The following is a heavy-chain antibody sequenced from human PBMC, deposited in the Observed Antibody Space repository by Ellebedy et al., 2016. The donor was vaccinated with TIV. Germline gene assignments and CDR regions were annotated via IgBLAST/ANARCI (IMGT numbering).Heavy chain of an antibody. CDR2: ISWNSGSI. CDR3: AKDIVPSSTGPFDY. Sequence: PGGSLRLSCAASGFTFDDYAMHWVRQAPGKGLEWVSGISWNSGSIGYADSVKGRFTISRDNAKSSLYLQMNSLRAEDTALYYCAKDIVPSSTGPFDYWGQGTLVTVSS. J-gene: IGHJ4*02. V-gene: IGHV3-9*01. D-gene: IGHD1-1*01. CDR1: GFTFDDYA.